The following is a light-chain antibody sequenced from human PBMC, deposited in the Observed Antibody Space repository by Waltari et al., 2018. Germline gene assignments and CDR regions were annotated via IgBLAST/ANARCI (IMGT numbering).Light chain of an antibody. CDR3: QQYGSSPYS. J-gene: IGKJ2*03. CDR2: AAS. CDR1: QSVSSNY. V-gene: IGKV3-20*01. Sequence: EIVLTQSPGTLSLSPGERATLSCRASQSVSSNYSAWYQQKPGQAPRPLIYAASSRATGIPDMFSGSGSGTDFTLTVSRLEPEDFAVYYCQQYGSSPYSFGQGTKLEIK.